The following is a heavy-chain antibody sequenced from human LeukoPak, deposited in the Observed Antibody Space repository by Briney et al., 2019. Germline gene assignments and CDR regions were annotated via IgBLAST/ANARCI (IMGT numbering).Heavy chain of an antibody. CDR1: GFTFSSYW. D-gene: IGHD3-10*01. J-gene: IGHJ4*02. Sequence: PGGSLRLSCAASGFTFSSYWMSWVRQAPGKGLEWVATIKQDGSEKFYVDSVKGRFTISRDNAKNSLYLQTNSLRAEDTAVYYCARAGQEWFGELGFDQWGQGTLVIVSS. CDR3: ARAGQEWFGELGFDQ. CDR2: IKQDGSEK. V-gene: IGHV3-7*01.